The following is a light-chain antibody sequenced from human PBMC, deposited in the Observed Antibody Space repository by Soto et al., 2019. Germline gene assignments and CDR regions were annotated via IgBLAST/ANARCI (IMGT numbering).Light chain of an antibody. CDR3: STHTLSGALQV. J-gene: IGLJ1*01. CDR1: ISDFVVYNY. V-gene: IGLV2-14*01. Sequence: QSVLTQPASVSGSPGQSITISCTGTISDFVVYNYVSWYQQLPGKAPKLIIYGVSNRPSGVSNRFSGSKSGNTASLSISGLQADDEADYYCSTHTLSGALQVFGTGTKATVL. CDR2: GVS.